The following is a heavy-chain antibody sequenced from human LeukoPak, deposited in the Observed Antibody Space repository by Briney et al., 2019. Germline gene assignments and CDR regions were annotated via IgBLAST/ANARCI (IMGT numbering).Heavy chain of an antibody. J-gene: IGHJ4*02. D-gene: IGHD4-17*01. CDR3: AARSTVTKGLYPDY. CDR1: GGSISSSNW. CDR2: IYHSGST. V-gene: IGHV4-4*02. Sequence: PSGTLSLTCAVSGGSISSSNWWSWVRQPPGKGLEWIGEIYHSGSTNYNPSLKSRVTISVDKSKNQFSLKLSSVTAADAAVYYCAARSTVTKGLYPDYWDQGTLVTVSS.